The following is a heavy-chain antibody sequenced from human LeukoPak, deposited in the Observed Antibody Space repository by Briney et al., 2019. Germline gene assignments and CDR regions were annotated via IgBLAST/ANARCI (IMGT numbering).Heavy chain of an antibody. CDR1: GGTFSSYA. CDR2: IIPILGIA. J-gene: IGHJ4*02. V-gene: IGHV1-69*04. D-gene: IGHD6-13*01. CDR3: ARVRVAAAGPFDY. Sequence: SVKVSCKASGGTFSSYAISWVRQAPGQGLEWMGRIIPILGIANYAQKFQGRVTITADKSTSTAYMELSSLRSEDTAVYYCARVRVAAAGPFDYWGEGTLVTVSS.